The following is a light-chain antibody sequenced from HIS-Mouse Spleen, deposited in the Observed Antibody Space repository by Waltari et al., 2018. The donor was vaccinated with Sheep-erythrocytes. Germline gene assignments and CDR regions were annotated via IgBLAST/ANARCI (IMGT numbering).Light chain of an antibody. CDR1: SSDVGGSNH. CDR2: DAS. J-gene: IGLJ1*01. Sequence: QSALTQPRSVSGSPAQSVTIPCTGPSSDVGGSNHVSWYQQHPGKAPKLMIYDASQRPSGVPDRFSGSKSGNAASLTISGLQAEDEADYYCCSYAGSYNHVFATGTKVTVL. CDR3: CSYAGSYNHV. V-gene: IGLV2-11*01.